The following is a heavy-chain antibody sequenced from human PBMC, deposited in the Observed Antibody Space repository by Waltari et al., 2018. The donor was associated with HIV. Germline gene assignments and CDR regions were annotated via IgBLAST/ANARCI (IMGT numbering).Heavy chain of an antibody. CDR2: IYSGGST. CDR3: ARDTGIAAAEFMDV. Sequence: EVQLVESGGGLVQPGGSLRLSCAASGFTVSSNYMSWVRQAPGKGLEWVSVIYSGGSTYYADSVKGRFTISRDNSKNTLYLQMNSLRAEDTAVYYCARDTGIAAAEFMDVWGQGTTVTVSS. D-gene: IGHD6-13*01. CDR1: GFTVSSNY. J-gene: IGHJ6*02. V-gene: IGHV3-66*02.